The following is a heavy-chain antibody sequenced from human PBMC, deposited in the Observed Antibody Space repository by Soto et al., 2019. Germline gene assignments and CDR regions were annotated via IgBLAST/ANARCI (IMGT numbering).Heavy chain of an antibody. D-gene: IGHD6-6*01. CDR1: GYTFTSYA. Sequence: QVQLVQSGAEEKKPGASVKVSCKASGYTFTSYAMHWVRQAPGQRLEWMGWINAGNGNTKYSQKFQGRVTITRDTTASTAYMELGSLRSEDTAVYYCARVSGQSSSPAMDVWGQGTTVTVSS. V-gene: IGHV1-3*05. CDR2: INAGNGNT. CDR3: ARVSGQSSSPAMDV. J-gene: IGHJ6*02.